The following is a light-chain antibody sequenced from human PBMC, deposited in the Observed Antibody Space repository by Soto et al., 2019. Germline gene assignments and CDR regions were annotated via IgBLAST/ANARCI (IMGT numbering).Light chain of an antibody. CDR3: AAWDDSLSGDYV. V-gene: IGLV1-47*01. Sequence: QSVRTQPPSASGTPGQRVTISCSGSSSNIGSNYVYWYQQLPGPAPKLLIYRNNQRPSGVPDRFSGSKSGTSASLAISGLRSEDEADYYCAAWDDSLSGDYVFGTGTKVTVL. J-gene: IGLJ1*01. CDR1: SSNIGSNY. CDR2: RNN.